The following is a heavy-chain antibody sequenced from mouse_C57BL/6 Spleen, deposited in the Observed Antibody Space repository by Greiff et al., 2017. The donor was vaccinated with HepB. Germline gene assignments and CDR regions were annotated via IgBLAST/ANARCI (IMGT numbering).Heavy chain of an antibody. Sequence: DVQLQESGPGLVKPSQTVFLTCTVTGISITTGNYRWSWIRQFPGNKLEWIGYIYYSGTITYNPSLTSRTTITRDTPKNQFFLEMNSLTAEDTATYYCAREDYYGSGKNFDYWGQGTTLTVSS. CDR3: AREDYYGSGKNFDY. J-gene: IGHJ2*01. D-gene: IGHD1-1*01. CDR2: IYYSGTI. V-gene: IGHV3-5*01. CDR1: GISITTGNYR.